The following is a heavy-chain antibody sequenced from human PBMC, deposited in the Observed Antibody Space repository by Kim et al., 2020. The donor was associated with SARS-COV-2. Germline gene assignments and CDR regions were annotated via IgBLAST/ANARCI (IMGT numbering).Heavy chain of an antibody. Sequence: NTKYSQKFQGRVTITRDTSASTAYMELSSLRSEDTAVYYCARDLMTTIDYWGQGTLVTVSS. V-gene: IGHV1-3*01. CDR3: ARDLMTTIDY. CDR2: NT. J-gene: IGHJ4*02.